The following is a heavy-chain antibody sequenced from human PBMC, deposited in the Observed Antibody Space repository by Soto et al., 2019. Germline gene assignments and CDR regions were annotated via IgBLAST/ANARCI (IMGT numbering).Heavy chain of an antibody. CDR3: ARAYSCSWYGGNWFDP. Sequence: SETLSLTCTVSGGSISSGGYYWSWIRQHPGKGLEWIGYIYYSGSTYYNPSLKSRVTISVDTSKNQFSLKLSSVTAADTAVYYCARAYSCSWYGGNWFDPWGQGTLVNVSS. CDR2: IYYSGST. CDR1: GGSISSGGYY. D-gene: IGHD6-13*01. J-gene: IGHJ5*02. V-gene: IGHV4-31*03.